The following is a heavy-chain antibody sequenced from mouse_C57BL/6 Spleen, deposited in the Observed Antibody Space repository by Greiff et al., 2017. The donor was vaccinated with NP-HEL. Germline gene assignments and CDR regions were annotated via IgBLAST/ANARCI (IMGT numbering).Heavy chain of an antibody. CDR2: IDPSDSET. D-gene: IGHD4-1*01. Sequence: QVQLQQSGAELVRPGSSVKLSCKASGYTFTSYWMHWVKQRPIQGLEWIGNIDPSDSETHYNQKFKDKATLTVDKSSSTAYMQLSSLTSEDSAVYYCARVTVTGNYFDYWGQGTTLTVSS. J-gene: IGHJ2*01. CDR3: ARVTVTGNYFDY. CDR1: GYTFTSYW. V-gene: IGHV1-52*01.